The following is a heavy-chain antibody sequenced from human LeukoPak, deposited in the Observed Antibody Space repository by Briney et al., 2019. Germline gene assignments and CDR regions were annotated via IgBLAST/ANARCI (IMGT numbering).Heavy chain of an antibody. Sequence: ASVKVSCKASGYTFTSYDINWVRQATGQGLEWMGWMSPTSGNTGYAQKFQGRVTMTRNTSISTAYMELSSLRSEDTAVYYCARENYYGSGSYYNWGQGTLVTVSS. V-gene: IGHV1-8*01. CDR2: MSPTSGNT. D-gene: IGHD3-10*01. J-gene: IGHJ4*02. CDR3: ARENYYGSGSYYN. CDR1: GYTFTSYD.